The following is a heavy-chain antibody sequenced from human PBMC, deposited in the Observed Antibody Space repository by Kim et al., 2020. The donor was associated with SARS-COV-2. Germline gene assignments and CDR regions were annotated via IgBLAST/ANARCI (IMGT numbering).Heavy chain of an antibody. CDR1: GGSIGSGGYY. CDR3: AREENDYGDYWVDP. CDR2: IYYSGST. V-gene: IGHV4-31*03. Sequence: SETLSLTCTVSGGSIGSGGYYWSWIRQHPGKGLEWIGYIYYSGSTYYNPSLKSRVTISVDTSKNQFSLKLSSVTAADTAVYYCAREENDYGDYWVDPWGQGTLVTVSS. J-gene: IGHJ5*02. D-gene: IGHD4-17*01.